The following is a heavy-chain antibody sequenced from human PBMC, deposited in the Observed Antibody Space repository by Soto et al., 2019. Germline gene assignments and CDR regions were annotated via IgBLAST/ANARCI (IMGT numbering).Heavy chain of an antibody. CDR3: ARTPTP. V-gene: IGHV4-30-2*01. J-gene: IGHJ5*02. Sequence: SETPSLTCAVSGGTICSGGYSWSWIRQPPGKGLEWIGYIYHSGSTYYNPSLKSRVTISVDRSKNQFSLKLSSVTAADTAVYYCARTPTPWGQGTLVTVSS. CDR1: GGTICSGGYS. D-gene: IGHD1-26*01. CDR2: IYHSGST.